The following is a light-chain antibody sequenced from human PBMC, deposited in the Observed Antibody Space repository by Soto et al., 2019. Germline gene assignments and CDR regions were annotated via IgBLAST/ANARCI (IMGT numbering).Light chain of an antibody. Sequence: QSVLTQPPSASGSPGQSVTISCTGTSSDVGGYNYVSWYQQHPGKAPKVIIYEVSKRPSGVPDRFSGSKSGSTASLTVSGLQAEDEADYYCSSYDSSLSGYVFGTGTKVTVL. V-gene: IGLV2-8*01. J-gene: IGLJ1*01. CDR1: SSDVGGYNY. CDR2: EVS. CDR3: SSYDSSLSGYV.